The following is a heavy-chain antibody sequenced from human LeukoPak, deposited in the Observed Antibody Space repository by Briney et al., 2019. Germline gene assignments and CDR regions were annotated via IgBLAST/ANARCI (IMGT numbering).Heavy chain of an antibody. Sequence: SESLSLTCTVSGGSISSGDYYWSWIRQPPGKGLEWIGCIYYSGSTYYNPSLKSRVTISVDTSKNQFSLKLSSVTAADTAVYYCARDMYYYGSGSSRYNWFDPWGQGTLVTVSS. CDR2: IYYSGST. CDR1: GGSISSGDYY. J-gene: IGHJ5*02. CDR3: ARDMYYYGSGSSRYNWFDP. D-gene: IGHD3-10*01. V-gene: IGHV4-30-4*01.